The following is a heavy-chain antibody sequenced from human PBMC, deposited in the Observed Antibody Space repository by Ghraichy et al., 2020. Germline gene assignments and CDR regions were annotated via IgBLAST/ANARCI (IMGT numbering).Heavy chain of an antibody. D-gene: IGHD3-10*01. CDR2: ISGDGSVV. CDR3: ARGYGSGSCDS. CDR1: GFTFSSYN. J-gene: IGHJ4*02. V-gene: IGHV3-48*02. Sequence: GESLNISCAASGFTFSSYNMNWVRQAPGEGLELVSYISGDGSVVYYTDSVKGRFTIPRDNAKNSLYMQMNNLRDEDTAVYYCARGYGSGSCDSWVQGARVTVSS.